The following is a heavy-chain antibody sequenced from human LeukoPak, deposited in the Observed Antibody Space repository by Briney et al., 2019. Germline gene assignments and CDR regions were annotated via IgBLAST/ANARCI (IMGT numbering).Heavy chain of an antibody. J-gene: IGHJ6*02. Sequence: PGRSLRLSCAASTFTFRTFAMHWVRQAPGKGLEWVAVIWYDGSNKYYADSVKGRFTISRDNSKNTLYLQMNSLRAEDTAVYYCARDEYDYYYYYGMDVWGQGTTVTVSS. V-gene: IGHV3-33*08. D-gene: IGHD2/OR15-2a*01. CDR3: ARDEYDYYYYYGMDV. CDR1: TFTFRTFA. CDR2: IWYDGSNK.